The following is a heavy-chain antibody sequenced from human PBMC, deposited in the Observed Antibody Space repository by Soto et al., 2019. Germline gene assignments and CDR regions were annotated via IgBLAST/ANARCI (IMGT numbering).Heavy chain of an antibody. CDR2: IIPIFGTA. D-gene: IGHD3-22*01. CDR1: GCTFSSYA. CDR3: ARDPYYYDSSGSAPLWWFDP. Sequence: ASVKVSCKASGCTFSSYAISCVRQAPGQVLEWMGGIIPIFGTANYAQKFQGRVTITADESTSTAYMELSSLRSEDTAVYYCARDPYYYDSSGSAPLWWFDPWGQGTLVTVSS. J-gene: IGHJ5*02. V-gene: IGHV1-69*13.